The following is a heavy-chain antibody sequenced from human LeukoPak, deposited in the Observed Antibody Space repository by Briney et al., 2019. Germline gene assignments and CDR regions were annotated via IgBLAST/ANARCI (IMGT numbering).Heavy chain of an antibody. D-gene: IGHD1-26*01. CDR3: ARDWAHGNYYYGMDV. Sequence: GGSLRLSCAASGFTVSSNYMNWVRLAPGKGLEWVSVIYSGGNTYDADSVKGRFTISRDNSKNTLYFQMNNLRAEDTAVYYCARDWAHGNYYYGMDVWGQGTTVTVSS. V-gene: IGHV3-53*01. CDR1: GFTVSSNY. CDR2: IYSGGNT. J-gene: IGHJ6*02.